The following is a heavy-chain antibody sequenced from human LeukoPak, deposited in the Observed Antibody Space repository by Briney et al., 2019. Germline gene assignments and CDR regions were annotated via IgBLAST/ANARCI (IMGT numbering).Heavy chain of an antibody. V-gene: IGHV4-31*03. D-gene: IGHD6-13*01. CDR1: GGSISSGGYY. CDR3: ARRRAAGGTRWFDP. Sequence: PSETLSLTCTVSGGSISSGGYYWSWIRQHPGKGLEWIGYIYYSGSTYYNPSLNSRVTISVDTSKNQFSLKLSSVTAADTAVYYCARRRAAGGTRWFDPWGQGTLVTVSS. CDR2: IYYSGST. J-gene: IGHJ5*02.